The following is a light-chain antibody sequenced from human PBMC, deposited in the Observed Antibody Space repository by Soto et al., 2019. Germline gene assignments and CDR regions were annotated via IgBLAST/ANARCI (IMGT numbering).Light chain of an antibody. V-gene: IGKV3-11*01. Sequence: EIVLTQSPATLSLSPGERATLSCRASQSVSIYLAWYQQKPGQTPRLLIYDASIRATGIPARFSGSGSETDFTLTISSLEPEDFAIYYCQQRSNGYTFGQGTKLEIK. J-gene: IGKJ2*01. CDR2: DAS. CDR3: QQRSNGYT. CDR1: QSVSIY.